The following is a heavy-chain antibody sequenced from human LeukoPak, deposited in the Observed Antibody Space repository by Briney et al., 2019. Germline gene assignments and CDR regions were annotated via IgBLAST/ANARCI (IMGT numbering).Heavy chain of an antibody. CDR2: ISSSSSHI. CDR3: ARETNWGDFDY. J-gene: IGHJ4*02. D-gene: IGHD7-27*01. V-gene: IGHV3-21*01. CDR1: GFTFSSYS. Sequence: KPGGSLRLSCAASGFTFSSYSMNWVRQAPGKGLEWVSSISSSSSHIYYADSVKGRFTISRDNAKNSLYLQMNSLRAEDTAVYYCARETNWGDFDYWGQGTLVTVSS.